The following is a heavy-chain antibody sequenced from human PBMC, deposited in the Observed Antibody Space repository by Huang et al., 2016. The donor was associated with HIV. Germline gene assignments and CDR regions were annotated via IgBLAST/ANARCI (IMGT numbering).Heavy chain of an antibody. V-gene: IGHV4-39*01. CDR2: IYYSGDT. CDR3: ARHFGSWSGYFDS. Sequence: QLQLHESGPGLVRPSEPLSLICTVSGGSITDSNYYWGWIRQPPGKGLEWIGSIYYSGDTDYNPSLKGRVTMSVDTSKNRFSLDIRSVAVADTAIYYCARHFGSWSGYFDSWGQGTLVPVSS. J-gene: IGHJ4*02. D-gene: IGHD3-10*01. CDR1: GGSITDSNYY.